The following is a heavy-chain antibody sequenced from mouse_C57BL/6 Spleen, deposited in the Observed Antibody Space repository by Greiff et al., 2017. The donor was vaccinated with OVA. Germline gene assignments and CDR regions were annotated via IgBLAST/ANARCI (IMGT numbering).Heavy chain of an antibody. CDR2: IHPSDSDT. CDR1: GYTFTSYW. V-gene: IGHV1-74*01. D-gene: IGHD2-3*01. CDR3: AIRGYDGYYGAMDY. J-gene: IGHJ4*01. Sequence: QVQLKQPGAELVKPGASVKVSCKASGYTFTSYWMHWVKQRPGQGLEWIGRIHPSDSDTNYNQKFKGKATLTVDKSSSTAYMQLSSLTSEDSAVYYCAIRGYDGYYGAMDYWGQGTSVTVSS.